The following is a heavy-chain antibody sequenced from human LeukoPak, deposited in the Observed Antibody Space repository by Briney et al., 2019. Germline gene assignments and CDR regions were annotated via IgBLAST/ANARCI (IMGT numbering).Heavy chain of an antibody. D-gene: IGHD2-21*02. Sequence: GASVKVSCKASGGTFSSYAISWVRQAPGQGLEWMGRIIPIFGTANYAQKFQGRVTITTDESTSTAYMELSSLRSEATAVYYCARLYCGGDCYLWGAFDIWGQGTMVTVSS. CDR3: ARLYCGGDCYLWGAFDI. J-gene: IGHJ3*02. CDR2: IIPIFGTA. CDR1: GGTFSSYA. V-gene: IGHV1-69*05.